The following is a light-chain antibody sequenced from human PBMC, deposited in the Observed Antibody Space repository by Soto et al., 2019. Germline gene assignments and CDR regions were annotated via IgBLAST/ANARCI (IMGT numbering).Light chain of an antibody. CDR1: QSVLYSSNNKNY. J-gene: IGKJ4*01. CDR3: QQYYSTPLT. V-gene: IGKV4-1*01. CDR2: WAS. Sequence: DIVMTQSPDSLAVSLGERATINCKPSQSVLYSSNNKNYLAWYQQKPGQPPKLLIYWASTRESGVPDRFSGSGSGTDFTHTISSLQAEDGAVYYCQQYYSTPLTFGGGTKVEIK.